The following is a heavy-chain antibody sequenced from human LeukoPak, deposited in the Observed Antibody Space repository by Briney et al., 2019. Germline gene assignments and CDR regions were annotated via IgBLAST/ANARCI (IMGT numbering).Heavy chain of an antibody. J-gene: IGHJ4*02. CDR3: ARDRAYSYGYAFYFEN. D-gene: IGHD5-18*01. CDR1: GFTVSSNY. V-gene: IGHV3-66*01. Sequence: GGSLRLSCAASGFTVSSNYMSWVRQAPGKGLEWVSVIYSAGSTFYADSVKGRFTISRDNSKNMVHLQMNSLRAEDTAVCFCARDRAYSYGYAFYFENWGQGTLVTVSS. CDR2: IYSAGST.